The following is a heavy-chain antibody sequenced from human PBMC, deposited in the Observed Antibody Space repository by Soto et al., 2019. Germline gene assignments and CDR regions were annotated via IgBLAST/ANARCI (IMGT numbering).Heavy chain of an antibody. Sequence: EVQLVESGGGLVQPGGSLKLSCAASGFTFSGSAMHWVRQASGKGLEWVGSIRSKANSYATAYAASVKGRFTISRDDSKNTAYLQLNSLKTEDTAVYYCTGRSATFDYWGQGTLVTVSS. J-gene: IGHJ4*02. V-gene: IGHV3-73*01. CDR1: GFTFSGSA. CDR2: IRSKANSYAT. CDR3: TGRSATFDY.